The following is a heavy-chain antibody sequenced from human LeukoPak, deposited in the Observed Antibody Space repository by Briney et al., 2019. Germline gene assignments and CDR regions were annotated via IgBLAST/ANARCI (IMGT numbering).Heavy chain of an antibody. V-gene: IGHV3-64*01. CDR2: ISSNGGST. CDR1: GFTFSSYA. CDR3: ARPSWRVRGVIGAFDI. J-gene: IGHJ3*02. Sequence: GGSLRLSCAASGFTFSSYAMHWVRQAPGKGLEYVSAISSNGGSTYYANSVKGRFTISRDNSKNTLYLQMGSLRAEDMAVYYCARPSWRVRGVIGAFDIWGQGTMVTVSS. D-gene: IGHD3-10*01.